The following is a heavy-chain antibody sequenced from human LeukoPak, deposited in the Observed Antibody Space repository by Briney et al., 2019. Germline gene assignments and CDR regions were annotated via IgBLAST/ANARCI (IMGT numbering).Heavy chain of an antibody. D-gene: IGHD5-12*01. CDR1: GYTLTELS. CDR3: ARSPPIVATIIGDY. CDR2: INPNSGGT. Sequence: ASVKVSCKVSGYTLTELSMHWVRQAPGQGLEWMGWINPNSGGTNYAQKFQGRVTMTRDTSISTAYMELSRLRSDDTAVYYCARSPPIVATIIGDYWGQGTLVTVSS. V-gene: IGHV1-2*02. J-gene: IGHJ4*02.